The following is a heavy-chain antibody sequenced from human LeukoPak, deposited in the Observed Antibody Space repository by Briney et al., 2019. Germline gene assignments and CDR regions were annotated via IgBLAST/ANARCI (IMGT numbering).Heavy chain of an antibody. CDR3: ARDSRLGLVERDAFDI. J-gene: IGHJ3*02. V-gene: IGHV3-21*04. CDR2: ISISRSYI. Sequence: GGTLRLSCAASGFTFSNHGMNWVRQAPGKGLEWVSSISISRSYIYYADSVKGRFTMSRDNAKNSLYLQVNSLRAEDTAVYYCARDSRLGLVERDAFDIWGQGTLVTVSS. CDR1: GFTFSNHG. D-gene: IGHD3/OR15-3a*01.